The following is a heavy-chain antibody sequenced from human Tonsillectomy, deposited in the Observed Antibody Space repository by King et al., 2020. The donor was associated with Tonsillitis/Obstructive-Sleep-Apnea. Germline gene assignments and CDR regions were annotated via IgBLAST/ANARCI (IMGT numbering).Heavy chain of an antibody. Sequence: QLQESGPGLLKPSETLSLTCTVSGGSMSSYYWNWIRQAPGKGLEWIAYIYYSGSTNYNPSLKSRVTISLDTSKNQISLKLKSVTAADTAVYYCASGDFWSGPGVRYYYMGVWGKGTTVSVSS. V-gene: IGHV4-59*01. CDR1: GGSMSSYY. D-gene: IGHD3-3*01. CDR3: ASGDFWSGPGVRYYYMGV. CDR2: IYYSGST. J-gene: IGHJ6*03.